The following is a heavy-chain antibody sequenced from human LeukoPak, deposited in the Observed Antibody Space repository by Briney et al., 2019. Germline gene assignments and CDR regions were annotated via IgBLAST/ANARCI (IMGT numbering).Heavy chain of an antibody. CDR2: ISSSSSTI. V-gene: IGHV3-48*04. J-gene: IGHJ4*02. Sequence: GGSLRLSCAASGFTFSSYAMNWVRQAPGKGLEWVSYISSSSSTIYYADSVKGRFTISRDNAKNSLYLQMNSLRAEDTAVYYCARARDIVVVVAAKVFDYWGQGTLVTVSS. CDR3: ARARDIVVVVAAKVFDY. CDR1: GFTFSSYA. D-gene: IGHD2-15*01.